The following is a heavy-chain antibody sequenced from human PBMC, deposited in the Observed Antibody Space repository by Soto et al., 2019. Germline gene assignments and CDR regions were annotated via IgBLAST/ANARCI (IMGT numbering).Heavy chain of an antibody. Sequence: SETLSLTCTVSGASISVFYWSWIRNSAGKGLEWIWRIYATGTTDYNPSLKSRVMMSVDTAKKQFSLKLRSVTAADTAVYYCVRDGTKTLRDWFDPWGQGISVTVSS. CDR1: GASISVFY. CDR3: VRDGTKTLRDWFDP. V-gene: IGHV4-4*07. D-gene: IGHD1-1*01. CDR2: IYATGTT. J-gene: IGHJ5*02.